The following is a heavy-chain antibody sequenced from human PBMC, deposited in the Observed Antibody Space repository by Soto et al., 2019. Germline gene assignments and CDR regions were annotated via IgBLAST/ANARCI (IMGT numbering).Heavy chain of an antibody. V-gene: IGHV3-30-3*01. D-gene: IGHD2-15*01. J-gene: IGHJ6*02. CDR3: ARDIVVVVAASFLDYGMDV. CDR1: GFTFSSYA. CDR2: ISYDGSNK. Sequence: GGSLRLSCAASGFTFSSYAMHWVRQAPGKGLEWAAVISYDGSNKYYADSVKGRFTISRDNSKNTLYLQMNSLRAEDTAVYYCARDIVVVVAASFLDYGMDVWGQGTTVTVSS.